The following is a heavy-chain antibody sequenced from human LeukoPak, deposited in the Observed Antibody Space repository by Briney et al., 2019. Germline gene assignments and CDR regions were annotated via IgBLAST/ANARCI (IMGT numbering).Heavy chain of an antibody. V-gene: IGHV4-59*01. Sequence: PSETPSLTCTVSGGSISSYYWSWLRQPPGKGLEWIGYIYYSGSTNYNPSLTSRVTISVDTSKNQFSLKLSSVTAADTAVYYCARTGYYDFWSGYQDNWGQGTLVTVSS. CDR1: GGSISSYY. J-gene: IGHJ4*02. D-gene: IGHD3-3*01. CDR3: ARTGYYDFWSGYQDN. CDR2: IYYSGST.